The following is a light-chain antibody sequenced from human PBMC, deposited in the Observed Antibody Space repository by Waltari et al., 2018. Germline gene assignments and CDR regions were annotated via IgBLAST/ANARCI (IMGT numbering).Light chain of an antibody. CDR3: QQRRNWPLT. Sequence: DIVLTQSPATLSLSPGERATLSCRASQSVNWYLAWYQQRPGQAPRLLIYDTSNRATGIPARCSGSGSETDFTLTISSLEPEDSAVYYCQQRRNWPLTFGGGTKVEIK. V-gene: IGKV3-11*01. CDR1: QSVNWY. CDR2: DTS. J-gene: IGKJ4*01.